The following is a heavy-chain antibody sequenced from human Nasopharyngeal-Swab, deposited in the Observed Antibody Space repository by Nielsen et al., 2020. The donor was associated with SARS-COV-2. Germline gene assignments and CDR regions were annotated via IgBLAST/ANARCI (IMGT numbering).Heavy chain of an antibody. CDR2: IYYSGST. CDR1: GGSISSFY. CDR3: ARLIVLRYFDWHYYFDY. V-gene: IGHV4-59*13. Sequence: SETLSLTCTVSGGSISSFYWSWIRQPPGQGLEWIGYIYYSGSTNYNPSLKSRVTISVDTSKNQFSLKLSSVTAADTALYYCARLIVLRYFDWHYYFDYWGLGTLVTVSS. J-gene: IGHJ4*02. D-gene: IGHD3-9*01.